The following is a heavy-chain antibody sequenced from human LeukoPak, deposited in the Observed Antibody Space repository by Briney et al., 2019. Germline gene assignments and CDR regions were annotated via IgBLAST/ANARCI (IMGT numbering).Heavy chain of an antibody. D-gene: IGHD2-2*01. J-gene: IGHJ3*02. V-gene: IGHV3-23*01. CDR3: AKVVPAANDAFDI. CDR2: ISGSGDST. CDR1: GFTFSSYT. Sequence: TGGSLRLSCAASGFTFSSYTMTWVRQAPGKGLEWVSPISGSGDSTYYADSVKGRFTISRDNAKNSLYLQMNSLRAEDTAVYYCAKVVPAANDAFDIWGQGTMVTVSS.